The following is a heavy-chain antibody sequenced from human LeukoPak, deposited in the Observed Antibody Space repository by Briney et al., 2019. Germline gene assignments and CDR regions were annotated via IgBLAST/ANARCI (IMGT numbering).Heavy chain of an antibody. V-gene: IGHV4-61*02. CDR1: GGSISSGSYY. Sequence: SQTLSLTCTVSGGSISSGSYYWSWIRQPAGKGLEWIGRIYTSGSTNYNPSLKSRVTISVDTSKNQFSLKLSSVTAADTAVYYCARDKRYCSSTSCYISQGDRWDSHYYMDVWGKGTTVTVSS. J-gene: IGHJ6*03. CDR2: IYTSGST. CDR3: ARDKRYCSSTSCYISQGDRWDSHYYMDV. D-gene: IGHD2-2*02.